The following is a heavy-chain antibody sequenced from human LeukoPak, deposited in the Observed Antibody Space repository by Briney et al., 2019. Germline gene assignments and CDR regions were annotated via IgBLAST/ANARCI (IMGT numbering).Heavy chain of an antibody. Sequence: PGRSLRLSCAASGFTFSSYGMHWVRQAPGKGLEWVAVISYDGSNKYYADSVKGRFTISRDNSKNTLYLQMNSLRAEDTAVYYCARGRNTGRQFYFDYWGQGTLVTVAS. CDR1: GFTFSSYG. J-gene: IGHJ4*02. D-gene: IGHD5-18*01. V-gene: IGHV3-30*03. CDR2: ISYDGSNK. CDR3: ARGRNTGRQFYFDY.